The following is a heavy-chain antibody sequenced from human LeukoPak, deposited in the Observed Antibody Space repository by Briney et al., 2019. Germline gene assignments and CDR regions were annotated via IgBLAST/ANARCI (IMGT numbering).Heavy chain of an antibody. CDR1: GFTFSSYE. D-gene: IGHD5-24*01. CDR2: ISSSGSTI. Sequence: PGGSLRLSCAASGFTFSSYEMNWVRQAPGKGLEWVSYISSSGSTIYYADSVKGRFTISRDNSENTLYLQMNSLRAEDTGLYYCAKESKDGYNSTPLVDYWGQGTLVTVSP. J-gene: IGHJ4*02. V-gene: IGHV3-48*03. CDR3: AKESKDGYNSTPLVDY.